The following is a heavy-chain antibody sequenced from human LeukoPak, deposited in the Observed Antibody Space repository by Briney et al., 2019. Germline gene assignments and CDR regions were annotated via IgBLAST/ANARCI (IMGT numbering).Heavy chain of an antibody. V-gene: IGHV3-66*02. CDR3: ARLDDSNSRRPENDASDV. CDR2: IYSGGDT. J-gene: IGHJ3*01. CDR1: GSTVKRNY. D-gene: IGHD3-22*01. Sequence: GGSLRLSCAVSGSTVKRNYMSWARQAPGKGLEWASVIYSGGDTYYADSVKGRFTISRDNSKNTVYLQMNNLRPEDTAVYYCARLDDSNSRRPENDASDVWGQGTTVTVSS.